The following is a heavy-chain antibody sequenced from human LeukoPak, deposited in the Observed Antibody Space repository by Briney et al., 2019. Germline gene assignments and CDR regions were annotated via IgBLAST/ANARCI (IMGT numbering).Heavy chain of an antibody. V-gene: IGHV1-2*02. CDR1: GYTFTGYY. D-gene: IGHD6-19*01. CDR3: ARDPSDSSGWTLFDY. CDR2: INPNSGGT. J-gene: IGHJ4*02. Sequence: ASVKVSCKASGYTFTGYYMHWVRQAPGQGLEWMGWINPNSGGTNYAQKFQGRVTMTRDTSISTAYMELSRLRSDDTAVYYCARDPSDSSGWTLFDYWGQGTLVTASS.